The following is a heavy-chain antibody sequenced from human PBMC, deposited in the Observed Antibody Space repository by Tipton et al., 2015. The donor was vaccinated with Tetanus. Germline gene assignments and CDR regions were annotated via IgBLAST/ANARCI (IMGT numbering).Heavy chain of an antibody. CDR1: GFTFSSYS. V-gene: IGHV3-21*01. J-gene: IGHJ5*02. D-gene: IGHD3-3*01. CDR3: ARGWDFWRGYGPTWVDP. CDR2: IGSTDYI. Sequence: SLRLSCAASGFTFSSYSMNWVRQAPGKGLEWVSSIGSTDYIYYADSVRGRFTVSRDNAKNSLYPQMNSLRAEDTAVYYCARGWDFWRGYGPTWVDPWGQGTLITVSS.